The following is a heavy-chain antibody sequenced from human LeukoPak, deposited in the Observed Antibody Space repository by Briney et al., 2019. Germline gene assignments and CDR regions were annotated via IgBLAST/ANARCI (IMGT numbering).Heavy chain of an antibody. CDR1: GGSISSYY. Sequence: SETLSLTCTVSGGSISSYYWSWIRQPPGKGLEWIGYIYYSGSTNYNPSLKSRVTISVDTSKNQFSLKLSSVTAADTAVYYCAREGEVATTWGQGTLVTVSS. CDR3: AREGEVATT. D-gene: IGHD5-24*01. CDR2: IYYSGST. V-gene: IGHV4-59*01. J-gene: IGHJ5*02.